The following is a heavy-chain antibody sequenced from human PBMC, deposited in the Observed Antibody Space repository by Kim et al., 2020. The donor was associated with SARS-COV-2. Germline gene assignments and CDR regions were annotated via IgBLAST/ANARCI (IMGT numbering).Heavy chain of an antibody. CDR3: ARSDSSGYPLFDY. D-gene: IGHD3-22*01. CDR1: GFTFSSYG. V-gene: IGHV3-33*01. CDR2: IWYDGSNK. J-gene: IGHJ4*02. Sequence: GGSLRLSCAASGFTFSSYGMHWVRQAPGKGLEWVAVIWYDGSNKYYADSVKGRFTISRDNSKNTLYLKMNSLRAEDTAVYYCARSDSSGYPLFDYWGQGTLVTVSS.